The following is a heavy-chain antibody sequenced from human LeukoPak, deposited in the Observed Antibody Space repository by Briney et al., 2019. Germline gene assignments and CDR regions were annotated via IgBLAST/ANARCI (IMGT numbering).Heavy chain of an antibody. V-gene: IGHV3-7*01. CDR1: GFTFSSYW. D-gene: IGHD5-24*01. Sequence: PGGSLRLSCAASGFTFSSYWMSWVRQAPGKGLEWVAIIKQDGSQKYYVDSVEGRFTISRDNAKNSLYLQMNSLRAEDTAVYYCARDQSDGYGQLYWGQGTLVTVSS. CDR3: ARDQSDGYGQLY. J-gene: IGHJ4*02. CDR2: IKQDGSQK.